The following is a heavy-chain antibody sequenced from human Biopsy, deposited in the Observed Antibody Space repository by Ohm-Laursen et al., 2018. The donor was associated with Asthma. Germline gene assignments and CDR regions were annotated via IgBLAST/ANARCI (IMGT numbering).Heavy chain of an antibody. J-gene: IGHJ4*02. D-gene: IGHD6-13*01. CDR2: VSWNSGSI. CDR1: GFTFDDYA. Sequence: LTLTCAASGFTFDDYAMHWVRQAPGKGLEWVSGVSWNSGSIDYADSVKGRFTISRGNARNSLYLQMNSLRGADTALYYCVKDIRLQLWGFDSWGQGTLVTVSS. CDR3: VKDIRLQLWGFDS. V-gene: IGHV3-9*01.